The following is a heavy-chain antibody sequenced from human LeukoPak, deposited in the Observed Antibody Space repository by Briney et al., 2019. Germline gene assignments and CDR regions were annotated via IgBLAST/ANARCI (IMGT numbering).Heavy chain of an antibody. CDR3: AKDPGYRDF. V-gene: IGHV3-23*01. J-gene: IGHJ4*02. Sequence: GGSLRLSCAASGFTFSSYAVSWVRQAPGKGLEWVSAISGSGGSTYYADSVKGRFTISRDTSINTLYLQMNSLRAEDTAMYFCAKDPGYRDFWGQGTLVTVSS. CDR1: GFTFSSYA. CDR2: ISGSGGST. D-gene: IGHD5-18*01.